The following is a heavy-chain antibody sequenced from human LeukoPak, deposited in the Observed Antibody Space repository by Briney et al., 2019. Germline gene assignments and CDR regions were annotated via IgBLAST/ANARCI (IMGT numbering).Heavy chain of an antibody. CDR2: IGYSSSPI. D-gene: IGHD6-19*01. Sequence: PGGSLRLSCTASGFTLSTYSMNWVRQAPGKGLEWVSYIGYSSSPIHYADSVKGRFTISRDNSKNMLYLQMNSLGTEDTAVYYCAKDRWGAVASFDYWGQGTLVTVSS. CDR1: GFTLSTYS. J-gene: IGHJ4*02. V-gene: IGHV3-48*01. CDR3: AKDRWGAVASFDY.